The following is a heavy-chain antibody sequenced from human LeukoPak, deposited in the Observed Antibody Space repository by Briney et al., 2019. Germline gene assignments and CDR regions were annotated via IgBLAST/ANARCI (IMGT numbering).Heavy chain of an antibody. CDR2: INCSGGST. J-gene: IGHJ3*02. V-gene: IGHV1-46*01. CDR3: ARSGEFSTSSDI. CDR1: GYTFTDYY. Sequence: ASVKVSCKASGYTFTDYYIHWVRQAPGQGLEWMGIINCSGGSTTYAQKFQGRVTMTRHTSTSTVYMEMSSLRSEDTAVYYCARSGEFSTSSDIWGQGAMVTVSS. D-gene: IGHD6-6*01.